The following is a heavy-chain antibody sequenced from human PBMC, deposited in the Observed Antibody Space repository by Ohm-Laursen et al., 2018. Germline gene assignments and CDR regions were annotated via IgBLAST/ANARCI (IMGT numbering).Heavy chain of an antibody. CDR2: ISYTGYT. CDR1: GASISSEY. D-gene: IGHD4-23*01. Sequence: GTLSLTCTVSGASISSEYWTWIRQPPGKGLEWIGHISYTGYTSYKSSLKSRVTISLDTSRKHFSLRLTSLAAADTAVYYCARGSNEYGGLYFPHWGQGTLVTVSS. CDR3: ARGSNEYGGLYFPH. V-gene: IGHV4-59*01. J-gene: IGHJ1*01.